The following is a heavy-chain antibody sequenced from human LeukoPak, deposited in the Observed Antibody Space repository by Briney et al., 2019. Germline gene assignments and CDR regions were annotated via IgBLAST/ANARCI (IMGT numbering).Heavy chain of an antibody. V-gene: IGHV4-59*01. Sequence: SQTLSPTCTVSGGSISSYYWSWIRQPPGKGLEWIGYIYYSGSTNYNPSLKGRVTISVDTSKNQFSLKLSSVPAADTAVYYCARLNLDGSSWTYYYYYYMDVWGKGTTVTISS. J-gene: IGHJ6*03. CDR3: ARLNLDGSSWTYYYYYYMDV. CDR1: GGSISSYY. D-gene: IGHD6-13*01. CDR2: IYYSGST.